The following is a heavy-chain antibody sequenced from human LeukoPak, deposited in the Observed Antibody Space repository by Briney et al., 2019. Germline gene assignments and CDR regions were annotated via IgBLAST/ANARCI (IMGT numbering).Heavy chain of an antibody. Sequence: GGSLRLSCAASGFTFSDYWMHWVRPAPGKGLVWVSLIKSDGNSAMYADSVEGRFSISRDNAKNTVYLQMNSLRAEDTAVYFCTREVASAAFDYWGQGTPVTVSS. J-gene: IGHJ4*02. CDR1: GFTFSDYW. V-gene: IGHV3-74*03. D-gene: IGHD5-12*01. CDR3: TREVASAAFDY. CDR2: IKSDGNSA.